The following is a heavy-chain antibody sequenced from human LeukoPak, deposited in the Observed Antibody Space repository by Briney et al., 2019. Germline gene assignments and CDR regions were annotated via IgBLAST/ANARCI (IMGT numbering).Heavy chain of an antibody. D-gene: IGHD6-19*01. CDR3: ARESSSSGWCYIDY. V-gene: IGHV3-53*01. CDR2: IYSGGNT. J-gene: IGHJ4*02. Sequence: GGPLRLSCAASGFTVSNNYMSWVRQAPGKGLEWVSIIYSGGNTYYADSMKGRFAISRDNSKNTLYLQMNSLRAGDTAVYYCARESSSSGWCYIDYWGQGTLVTVSS. CDR1: GFTVSNNY.